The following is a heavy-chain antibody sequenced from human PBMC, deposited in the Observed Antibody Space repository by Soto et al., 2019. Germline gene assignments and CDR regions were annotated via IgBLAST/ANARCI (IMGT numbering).Heavy chain of an antibody. J-gene: IGHJ4*02. D-gene: IGHD6-19*01. CDR1: GFTFDEYA. V-gene: IGHV3-9*01. CDR2: ITWNSGGI. CDR3: AKDARAVAGLGVYYFDL. Sequence: EVQLVESGGDLVQPGRSLRLSCTASGFTFDEYAMHWVRQVPGKGLEWVSVITWNSGGIDYADSVKGRFTTSRDNAKNTLYLQMNSLRTEDTAFYYCAKDARAVAGLGVYYFDLWGQGTQVTVSS.